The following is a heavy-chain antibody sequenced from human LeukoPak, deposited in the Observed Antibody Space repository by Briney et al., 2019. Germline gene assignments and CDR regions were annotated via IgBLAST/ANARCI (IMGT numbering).Heavy chain of an antibody. J-gene: IGHJ4*02. V-gene: IGHV1-2*02. CDR2: INPNSGGT. Sequence: GASVKVSCKASGYTFTGYYMHWVRQAPGQGLEWMGWINPNSGGTNYAQKFQGRVTMTRDTSISTAYMELSRLRSDDTAVYYCARDSEKFGSGGEFDYWGQGTLVTVSS. D-gene: IGHD2-15*01. CDR3: ARDSEKFGSGGEFDY. CDR1: GYTFTGYY.